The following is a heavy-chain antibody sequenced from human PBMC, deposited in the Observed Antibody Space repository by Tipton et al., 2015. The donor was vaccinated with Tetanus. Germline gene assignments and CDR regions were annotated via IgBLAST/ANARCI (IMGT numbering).Heavy chain of an antibody. Sequence: TLSLTCTVSGGSISSTSYYWAWIRQPPGKGLEWIGTMYNSGATYYNPSLKGRVTISGDTSKNHFSLNLSSATAADTAVYYCAFLPKHWLVPSFDPWGQGTLVTVSS. CDR1: GGSISSTSYY. CDR2: MYNSGAT. D-gene: IGHD6-19*01. V-gene: IGHV4-39*02. J-gene: IGHJ5*02. CDR3: AFLPKHWLVPSFDP.